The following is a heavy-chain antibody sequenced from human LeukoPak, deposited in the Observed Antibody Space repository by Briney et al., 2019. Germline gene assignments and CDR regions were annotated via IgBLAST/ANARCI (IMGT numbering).Heavy chain of an antibody. Sequence: PGGSLRLSCAASGFTFSSYWMHWVRQAPGKGLVWVSRINSDGSTTSSADSVKGRVTISRDNAKNTLYLQMNSLRAEDTAVYYCAKSGYNRFDYWGQGTLVSVSS. CDR3: AKSGYNRFDY. CDR1: GFTFSSYW. D-gene: IGHD5-24*01. V-gene: IGHV3-74*01. CDR2: INSDGSTT. J-gene: IGHJ4*02.